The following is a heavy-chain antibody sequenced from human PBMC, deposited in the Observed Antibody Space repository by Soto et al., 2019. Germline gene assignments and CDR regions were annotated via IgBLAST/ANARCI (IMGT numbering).Heavy chain of an antibody. CDR3: ARGRYSSSRDY. D-gene: IGHD6-6*01. Sequence: NPSETLSLTCAVYGGSFSGYYWSWIRQPPGKGLEWIGEINHSGSTNYNPSLKSRVTISVDTSKNQFSLKLSSVTAADTAVYYCARGRYSSSRDYWGQGTLVTVSS. CDR2: INHSGST. J-gene: IGHJ4*02. CDR1: GGSFSGYY. V-gene: IGHV4-34*01.